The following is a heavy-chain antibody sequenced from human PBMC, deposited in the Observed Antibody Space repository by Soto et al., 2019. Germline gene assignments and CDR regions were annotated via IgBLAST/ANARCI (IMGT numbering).Heavy chain of an antibody. CDR3: ASAYYDSSGYIDY. J-gene: IGHJ4*02. D-gene: IGHD3-22*01. V-gene: IGHV4-34*01. CDR2: INHSGST. CDR1: GGSFSGYY. Sequence: PSETLSLTCAVYGGSFSGYYWSWIRQPPGKGLEWIGEINHSGSTNSNPSLKSRGTISVDTSKNQFSLKLSSVTAADTAVYYCASAYYDSSGYIDYWGKGTLVT.